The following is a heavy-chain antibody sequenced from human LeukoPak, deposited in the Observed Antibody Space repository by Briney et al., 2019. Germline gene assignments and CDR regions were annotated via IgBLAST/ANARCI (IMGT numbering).Heavy chain of an antibody. CDR3: ARTYYDFWSLYSSYFDY. D-gene: IGHD3-3*01. Sequence: GGSLRLSCAASGFTFSSYWMSWVRQAPGKGLERVANIKQDGSEKYYVDSVKGRFTISRDNAKNSLYLQMNSLRAEDTAVYYCARTYYDFWSLYSSYFDYWGQGTLVTVSS. J-gene: IGHJ4*02. CDR2: IKQDGSEK. V-gene: IGHV3-7*01. CDR1: GFTFSSYW.